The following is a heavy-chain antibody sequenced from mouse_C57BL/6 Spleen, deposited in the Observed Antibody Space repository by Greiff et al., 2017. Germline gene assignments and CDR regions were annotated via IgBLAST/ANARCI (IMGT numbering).Heavy chain of an antibody. J-gene: IGHJ2*01. CDR1: GYTFTTYP. CDR3: ARRGGEDLGYFDY. D-gene: IGHD3-1*01. Sequence: QVQLQQPGAELVKPGASVKMSCKASGYTFTTYPIEWMKQNPGKGLEWIGNFHPYNDDTKYNEKFKGKATLTVEKSSSTAYLELSRLTSDDSAVYYCARRGGEDLGYFDYWGQGTTVTVSA. CDR2: FHPYNDDT. V-gene: IGHV1-47*01.